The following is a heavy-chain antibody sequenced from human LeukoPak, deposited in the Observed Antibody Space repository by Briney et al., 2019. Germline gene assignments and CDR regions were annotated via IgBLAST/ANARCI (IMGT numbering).Heavy chain of an antibody. CDR1: GFTFSSYE. Sequence: GGSLRLSCEASGFTFSSYEMNWVRQAPGKRLEWVSYISSSGNTMYHADSVKGRFTISRDNAKNSLFLQMNSLRVEDTAVYYCARGRTYWGQGTLITVSS. J-gene: IGHJ4*02. CDR3: ARGRTY. V-gene: IGHV3-48*03. CDR2: ISSSGNTM.